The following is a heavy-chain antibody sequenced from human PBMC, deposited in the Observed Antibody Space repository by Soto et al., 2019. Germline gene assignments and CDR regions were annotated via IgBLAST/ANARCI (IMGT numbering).Heavy chain of an antibody. CDR2: INPNSRGT. D-gene: IGHD6-13*01. CDR1: GYSLSGYY. J-gene: IGHJ5*02. CDR3: ARGWGIAAPGPNWFDP. V-gene: IGHV1-2*02. Sequence: GASVKVSCKASGYSLSGYYLHWVRQAPGQGPEWMGWINPNSRGTKYVQKFQGRVTMTRDTSISTVYLELSRLRSDDTAVYYGARGWGIAAPGPNWFDPWGQGTLVTVSS.